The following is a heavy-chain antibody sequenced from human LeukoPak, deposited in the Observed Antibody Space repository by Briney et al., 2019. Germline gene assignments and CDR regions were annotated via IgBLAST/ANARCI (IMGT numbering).Heavy chain of an antibody. V-gene: IGHV1-2*02. D-gene: IGHD1-1*01. Sequence: EASVKVSCKASGYTFTGYYMHWVRQAPGQGLEWMGWINPNSGGTNYAQKFQGRVTMTRDTSISTAYMELSRLRSDDTAVYYCAGNQPTTNYYYYGMGVWGQGTTVTVSS. J-gene: IGHJ6*02. CDR2: INPNSGGT. CDR3: AGNQPTTNYYYYGMGV. CDR1: GYTFTGYY.